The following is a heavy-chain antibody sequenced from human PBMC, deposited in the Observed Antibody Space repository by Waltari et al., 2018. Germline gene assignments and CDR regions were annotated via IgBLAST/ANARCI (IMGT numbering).Heavy chain of an antibody. J-gene: IGHJ4*02. Sequence: EVQLLESGGGLVQPGGSLRLSCAASGFTFSSYAMSWVRQAPGEGVEWVSAISGSCGSTYYADSVKGRFTISRDNSKNTLYLQMNSLRAEDTAVYYCAKDLHPQLAYFDYWGQGTLVTVSS. CDR1: GFTFSSYA. D-gene: IGHD6-6*01. CDR3: AKDLHPQLAYFDY. V-gene: IGHV3-23*01. CDR2: ISGSCGST.